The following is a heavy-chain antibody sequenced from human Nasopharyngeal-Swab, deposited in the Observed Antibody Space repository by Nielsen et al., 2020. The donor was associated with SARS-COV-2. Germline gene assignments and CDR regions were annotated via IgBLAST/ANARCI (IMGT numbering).Heavy chain of an antibody. D-gene: IGHD3-22*01. CDR3: ARKGLYDSSGYPFDP. V-gene: IGHV3-48*03. Sequence: GESLKTSCAASGFTFSSYEMNWVRQAPGKGLEWVSYISSSGSTIYYADSVKGRFTISRDNAKNSLYLQMNSLRAEDTAVYYCARKGLYDSSGYPFDPWGQGTLVTVSS. CDR1: GFTFSSYE. J-gene: IGHJ5*02. CDR2: ISSSGSTI.